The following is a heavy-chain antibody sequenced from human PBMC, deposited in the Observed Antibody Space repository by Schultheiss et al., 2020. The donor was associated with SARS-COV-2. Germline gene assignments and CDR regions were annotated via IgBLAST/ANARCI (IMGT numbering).Heavy chain of an antibody. D-gene: IGHD6-13*01. CDR1: GFSLSTSGMR. Sequence: QTLSLTCTFSGFSLSTSGMRVSWIRQPPGKALEWLARIDWDDDKRYNPFLKNRLTITKDTSKNQVVLTMTNMDPVDTATYYCARGGAAFDYWGQGTLVTVSS. J-gene: IGHJ4*02. CDR3: ARGGAAFDY. CDR2: IDWDDDK. V-gene: IGHV2-70*04.